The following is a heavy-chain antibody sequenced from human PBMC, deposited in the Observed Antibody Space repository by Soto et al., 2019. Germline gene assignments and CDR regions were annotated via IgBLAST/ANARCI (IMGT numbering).Heavy chain of an antibody. J-gene: IGHJ6*03. V-gene: IGHV4-59*01. CDR3: ARGYSYGFSYYYYQYMDV. D-gene: IGHD5-18*01. CDR2: IYYSGTT. Sequence: QVQLQESGPGLVKPSETLSLTCTVSRGSITSYYWSWVRQPPGRGLEWIGSIYYSGTTNYNPSLKSRVTISVDTSKNQFSLTLTSVTAADTAVYYCARGYSYGFSYYYYQYMDVWGKGTTVTVSS. CDR1: RGSITSYY.